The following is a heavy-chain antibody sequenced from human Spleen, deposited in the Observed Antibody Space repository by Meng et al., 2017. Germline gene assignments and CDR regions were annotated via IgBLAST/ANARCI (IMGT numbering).Heavy chain of an antibody. V-gene: IGHV4-34*01. J-gene: IGHJ4*02. Sequence: QGRSRESGPGLVKPSGTLSLTCVVSVGSFSDYYWSWIRQPPGKGLEWIGEINHSGSTNYNPSLESRATISVDTSQNNLSLKLSSVTAADSAVYYCARGPTTMAHDFDYWGQGTLVTVSS. CDR2: INHSGST. D-gene: IGHD4-11*01. CDR1: VGSFSDYY. CDR3: ARGPTTMAHDFDY.